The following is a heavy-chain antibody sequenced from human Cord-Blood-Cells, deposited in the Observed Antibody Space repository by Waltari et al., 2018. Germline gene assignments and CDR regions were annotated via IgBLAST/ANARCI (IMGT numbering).Heavy chain of an antibody. V-gene: IGHV3-73*02. Sequence: EVQLVESGGGLVQPGGSLKLSCAASGFTFSGSAMHWVRQASGKGVEWVGRIRSKANSYATAYAASVKGRFTISRDDSKNTAYLQMNSLKTEDTAVYYCTRHGTNWGYYWGQGTLVTVSS. CDR3: TRHGTNWGYY. CDR1: GFTFSGSA. CDR2: IRSKANSYAT. J-gene: IGHJ4*02. D-gene: IGHD7-27*01.